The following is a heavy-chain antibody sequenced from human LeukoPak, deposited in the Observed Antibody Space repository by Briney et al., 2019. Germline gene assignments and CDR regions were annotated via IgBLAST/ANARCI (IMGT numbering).Heavy chain of an antibody. CDR3: ARDLGETGY. D-gene: IGHD3-10*01. CDR2: IYSGGST. J-gene: IGHJ4*02. V-gene: IGHV3-53*01. Sequence: GGSLRLSCAASGVTRSSNNMNWVRQAPGKGLEWVSVIYSGGSTYYADSVKGRFTISRDNSKNTLYLQMNSLRAEDTAVYYCARDLGETGYWGQGTLVTVSS. CDR1: GVTRSSNN.